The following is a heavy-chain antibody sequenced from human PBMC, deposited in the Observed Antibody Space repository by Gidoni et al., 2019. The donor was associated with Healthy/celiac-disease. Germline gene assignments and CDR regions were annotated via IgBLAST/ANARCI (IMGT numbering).Heavy chain of an antibody. CDR2: IYSGGST. Sequence: EVQLVASGGGLVQPGGSLRLSCAASGFTVSSNYMSWVRQAPGKGLEWVSVIYSGGSTYYADAVKGRFTISRDNSKNTLYLQMNSLRAEDTAVYYCARHSYGLYFDYWGQGTLVTVSS. CDR1: GFTVSSNY. D-gene: IGHD5-18*01. J-gene: IGHJ4*02. CDR3: ARHSYGLYFDY. V-gene: IGHV3-66*04.